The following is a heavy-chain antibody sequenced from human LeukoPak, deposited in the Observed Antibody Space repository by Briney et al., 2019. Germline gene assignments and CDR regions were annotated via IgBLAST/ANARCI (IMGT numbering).Heavy chain of an antibody. D-gene: IGHD2-2*01. J-gene: IGHJ4*02. V-gene: IGHV1-18*01. CDR1: GYTLTELS. CDR3: ARAQRDVPENFDY. CDR2: ISAYNGNT. Sequence: ASVKVSCKVSGYTLTELSMHWVRQAPGQGLEWMGWISAYNGNTNYAQKLQGRVTMTTDTSTSTAYMELRSLRSDDTAVYYCARAQRDVPENFDYWGQGTLVTVSS.